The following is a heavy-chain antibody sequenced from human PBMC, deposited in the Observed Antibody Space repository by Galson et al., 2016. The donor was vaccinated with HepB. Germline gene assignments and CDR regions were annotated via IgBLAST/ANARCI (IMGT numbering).Heavy chain of an antibody. V-gene: IGHV3-23*01. J-gene: IGHJ4*02. CDR2: ISASRGST. CDR1: GLTFNTFA. Sequence: SLRLSCAASGLTFNTFAMSWVRQAPGKGLEWVSRISASRGSTYYADSVKGRFTISRDNSKNTLYLQMNSLRAEDTAVYYCARDDDYVWGTYRYTRTVPQYYFDYWGQGTLVTVSS. D-gene: IGHD3-16*02. CDR3: ARDDDYVWGTYRYTRTVPQYYFDY.